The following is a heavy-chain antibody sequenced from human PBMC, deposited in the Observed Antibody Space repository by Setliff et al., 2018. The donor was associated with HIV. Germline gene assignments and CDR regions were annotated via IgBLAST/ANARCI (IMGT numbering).Heavy chain of an antibody. D-gene: IGHD3-22*01. Sequence: SETLSLTCAASGYSINSGFSRAWIRQPPGQGPQWIGSIYQSGSIYYNPSLQSRVTISVDTSKNQFSLKLSSVTAADTAVYYCARKSYYYDSGGYHNYMDVWGKGTTVTVSS. V-gene: IGHV4-38-2*01. J-gene: IGHJ6*03. CDR3: ARKSYYYDSGGYHNYMDV. CDR1: GYSINSGFS. CDR2: IYQSGSI.